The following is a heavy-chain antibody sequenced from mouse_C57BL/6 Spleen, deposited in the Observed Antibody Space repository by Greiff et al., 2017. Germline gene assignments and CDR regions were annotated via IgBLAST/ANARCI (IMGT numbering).Heavy chain of an antibody. CDR3: ARDRGSLLPPFAMDY. J-gene: IGHJ4*01. CDR1: GFTFSSYA. CDR2: ISDGGSYT. D-gene: IGHD2-3*01. Sequence: DVKLVESGGGLVKPGGSLKLSCAASGFTFSSYAMSWVRQTPEKRLEWVATISDGGSYTYYPDNVKGRFTISRDNAKNNLYLQMSHLKSEDTAMYYCARDRGSLLPPFAMDYWGQGTSVTVSS. V-gene: IGHV5-4*01.